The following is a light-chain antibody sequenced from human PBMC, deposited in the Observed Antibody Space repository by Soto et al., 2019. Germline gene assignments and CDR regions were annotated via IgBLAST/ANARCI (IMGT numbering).Light chain of an antibody. CDR3: HQYGSSPWT. CDR1: QSVSSSY. J-gene: IGKJ1*01. V-gene: IGKV3-20*01. Sequence: EIFLTQSRCTLSLSVVERATLSSQASQSVSSSYLAWYQQKPGQAPRLLIYGASSRATGIPDRFSGSGSGTDFTLTISRVEPEDFAVYYCHQYGSSPWTLGQGTKVDIK. CDR2: GAS.